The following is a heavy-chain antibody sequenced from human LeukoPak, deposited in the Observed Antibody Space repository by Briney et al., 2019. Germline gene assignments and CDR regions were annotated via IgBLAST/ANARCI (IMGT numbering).Heavy chain of an antibody. D-gene: IGHD2-2*02. Sequence: GGSLRLSCAASGFTFSTYAMHWVRQARGKGLEWVAVTSYDGSNKYYADSVKGRFTISRDNSKNTLYLQMNSLRAEDTAVYYCARGSGCSSTSCYTFLFDYWGQGSLVTVSS. CDR1: GFTFSTYA. CDR3: ARGSGCSSTSCYTFLFDY. CDR2: TSYDGSNK. J-gene: IGHJ4*02. V-gene: IGHV3-30-3*01.